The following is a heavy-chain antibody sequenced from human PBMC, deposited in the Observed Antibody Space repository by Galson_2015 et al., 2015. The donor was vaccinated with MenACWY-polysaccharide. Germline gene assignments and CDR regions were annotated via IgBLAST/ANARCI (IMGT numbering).Heavy chain of an antibody. CDR1: GDSVSSDSAA. Sequence: CAISGDSVSSDSAAWNWIRESPSRGLEWLGRTYYRSKWNNDYAVSVKSRIIITPDTSNNQASLQLLSVTPEDTGVYFCAREPKQLPAPYSYYFFMDVWGKGTAVTVSS. CDR3: AREPKQLPAPYSYYFFMDV. D-gene: IGHD2-2*01. V-gene: IGHV6-1*01. J-gene: IGHJ6*03. CDR2: TYYRSKWNN.